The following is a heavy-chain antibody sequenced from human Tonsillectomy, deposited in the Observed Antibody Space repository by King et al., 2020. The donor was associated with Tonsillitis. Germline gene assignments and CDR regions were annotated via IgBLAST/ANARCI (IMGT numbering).Heavy chain of an antibody. V-gene: IGHV3-21*01. CDR3: AMRGVVVPDAFDI. D-gene: IGHD2-15*01. CDR1: GFTFSSYS. CDR2: ISSSSSYI. Sequence: VQLVESGGGLVKPGGSLRLSCAASGFTFSSYSMNWVRQAPGKGLEWVSSISSSSSYIYYADSVKGRFTISRDNAKNSLYLQMNSLRAEDTAVYYCAMRGVVVPDAFDIWGQGTMVTVSS. J-gene: IGHJ3*02.